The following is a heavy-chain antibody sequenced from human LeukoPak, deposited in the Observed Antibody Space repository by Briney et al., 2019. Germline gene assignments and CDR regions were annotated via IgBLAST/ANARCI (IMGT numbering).Heavy chain of an antibody. J-gene: IGHJ6*02. D-gene: IGHD4-17*01. CDR3: ATHTTVTRTSYYYYGMDV. Sequence: AASVKVSCKVSGYTLTELSMHLVRQAPGKGLEWMGGFDPEDGETIYAQKFQGRVTMTEDTSTDTAYMELSSLRSEDTAVYYCATHTTVTRTSYYYYGMDVWGQGTTVTVSS. CDR2: FDPEDGET. V-gene: IGHV1-24*01. CDR1: GYTLTELS.